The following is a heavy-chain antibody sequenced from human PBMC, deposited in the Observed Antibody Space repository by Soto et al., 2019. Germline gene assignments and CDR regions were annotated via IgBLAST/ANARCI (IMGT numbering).Heavy chain of an antibody. CDR1: DYTFTSYW. CDR3: AISYGSGDYYYYGMDV. CDR2: IDPSDSYT. V-gene: IGHV5-10-1*01. J-gene: IGHJ6*02. D-gene: IGHD3-10*01. Sequence: GESLKISCQGSDYTFTSYWISWVRQMPGKGLEWMGRIDPSDSYTNYSPSFQGHVTISADKSISTAYLQWSSLKASDTAMYYCAISYGSGDYYYYGMDVWGQGTTVTVS.